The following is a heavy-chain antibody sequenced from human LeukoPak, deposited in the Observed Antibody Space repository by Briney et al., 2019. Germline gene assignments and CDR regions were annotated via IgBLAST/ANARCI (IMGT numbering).Heavy chain of an antibody. Sequence: SETLSLTCAVYGGSLSGYYWSWIRQPPGKGLEWIGEINHSGSTNYNPSLKSRVTISVDTSKSQFSLKLSSVTAADTAVYYCARDRARGSGSCYLVLGSHYFDYWGQGTLVTVSS. CDR3: ARDRARGSGSCYLVLGSHYFDY. CDR1: GGSLSGYY. D-gene: IGHD3-10*01. J-gene: IGHJ4*02. CDR2: INHSGST. V-gene: IGHV4-34*01.